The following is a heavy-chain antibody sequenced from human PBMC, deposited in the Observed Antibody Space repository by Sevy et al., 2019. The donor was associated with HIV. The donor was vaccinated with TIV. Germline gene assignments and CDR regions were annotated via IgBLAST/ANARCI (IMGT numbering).Heavy chain of an antibody. J-gene: IGHJ4*02. CDR1: TYSSTIYY. CDR2: INPRGGGT. V-gene: IGHV1-46*01. Sequence: ASVKVSCRTSTYSSTIYYMQWVRQAPGQGLEWMGLINPRGGGTSYTQKFQDRVTMTWDTSTGTVYMDLSSLRSEDTAVYYCAVSQFCGGDCYYFDQWGQGTLVTVSS. D-gene: IGHD2-21*02. CDR3: AVSQFCGGDCYYFDQ.